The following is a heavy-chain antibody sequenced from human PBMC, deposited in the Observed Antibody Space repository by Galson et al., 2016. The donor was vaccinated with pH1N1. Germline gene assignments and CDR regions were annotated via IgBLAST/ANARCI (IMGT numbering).Heavy chain of an antibody. CDR3: ARDDGGEYTGFDYDY. CDR2: IARGTSVT. Sequence: SLRLSCAVSGFSLNDLSMSWIRQAPGMGPQWIAYIARGTSVTVYADSVKGRFSISRDSAKNSLYLQMHSLRAEDTAIYFLARDDGGEYTGFDYDYWGQGTLVIVSS. D-gene: IGHD5-12*01. J-gene: IGHJ4*02. V-gene: IGHV3-11*05. CDR1: GFSLNDLS.